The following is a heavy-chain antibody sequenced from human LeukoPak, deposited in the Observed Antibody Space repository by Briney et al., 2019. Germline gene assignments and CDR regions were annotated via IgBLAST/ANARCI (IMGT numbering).Heavy chain of an antibody. V-gene: IGHV1-24*01. J-gene: IGHJ3*02. CDR3: ATLGRYSYGYGDDAFDI. D-gene: IGHD5-18*01. CDR1: GYTLTELC. CDR2: FDPEDGET. Sequence: GASVKVSCKVSGYTLTELCMHWVRQAPGKGLEWMGGFDPEDGETIYAQKFQGRVTMTEDTSTGTAYMELSSLRSEDTAVYYCATLGRYSYGYGDDAFDIWGQGTMVTVSS.